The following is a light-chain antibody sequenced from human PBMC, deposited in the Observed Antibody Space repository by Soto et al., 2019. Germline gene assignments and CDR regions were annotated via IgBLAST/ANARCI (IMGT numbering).Light chain of an antibody. CDR1: QSISNY. CDR2: GAS. J-gene: IGKJ4*01. V-gene: IGKV1-39*01. CDR3: QQTYSAPLT. Sequence: DIPMTQSPFSLPASVGDRVNITCRASQSISNYLNWYQQKPGRAPSLLIHGASSLQGGVPSRFSGSGSGTDFTLTISSLQPEDFTTYYCQQTYSAPLTFGGGTKVEI.